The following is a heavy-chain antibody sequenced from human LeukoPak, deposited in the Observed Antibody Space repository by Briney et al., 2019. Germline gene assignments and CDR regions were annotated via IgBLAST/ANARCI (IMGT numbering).Heavy chain of an antibody. CDR1: GGTFSSYA. Sequence: LVKVSCKASGGTFSSYAISWVRQAPGQGLEWMGGIIPIFGTANYAQKFQGRVTITADESTSTAYMELSSLRSEDTAVYYCALTSTTYYDFWSGRENYYYYGMDVWGQGTTVTVSS. J-gene: IGHJ6*02. D-gene: IGHD3-3*01. CDR3: ALTSTTYYDFWSGRENYYYYGMDV. CDR2: IIPIFGTA. V-gene: IGHV1-69*13.